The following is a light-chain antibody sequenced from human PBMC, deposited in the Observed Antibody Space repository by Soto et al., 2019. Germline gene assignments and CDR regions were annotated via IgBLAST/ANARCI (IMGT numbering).Light chain of an antibody. CDR2: EVR. CDR1: MRDVGAYNL. J-gene: IGLJ1*01. CDR3: SSYTRQYTPSYV. Sequence: QSALTQPASVSGSAGQSITISCSGTMRDVGAYNLVSWYQQHPGTAPKLIIYEVRNRPSGISSRFSGSRSGNTASLTISGLQSEDEGDYYCSSYTRQYTPSYVFGTGTKVTVL. V-gene: IGLV2-14*01.